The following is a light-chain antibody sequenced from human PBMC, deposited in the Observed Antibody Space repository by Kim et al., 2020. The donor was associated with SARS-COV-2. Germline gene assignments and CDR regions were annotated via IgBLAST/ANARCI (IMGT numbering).Light chain of an antibody. J-gene: IGKJ2*01. CDR2: GAS. Sequence: LSPGERATLSCRASESVRGNQLAWYQQKRGQAPRLLIYGASSRAGGIPDRFSGSGSGSDFTLTISRRQPEDFAVYFCQQYVGSPYTFGQGTKLEI. V-gene: IGKV3-20*01. CDR1: ESVRGNQ. CDR3: QQYVGSPYT.